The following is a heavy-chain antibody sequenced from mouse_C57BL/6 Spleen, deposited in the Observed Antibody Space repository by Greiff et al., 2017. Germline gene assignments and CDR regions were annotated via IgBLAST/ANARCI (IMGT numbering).Heavy chain of an antibody. CDR2: IHPTSGST. V-gene: IGHV1-64*01. D-gene: IGHD1-1*01. CDR3: ARFTTVVAYDY. Sequence: QVQLQQPGAELVKPGASVKLSCKASGYTFTSYWMHWVKQRPGQGLEWIGMIHPTSGSTNYNEKFKSKATLTVDKSSSTAYMQLSSLTSEDSAVYYCARFTTVVAYDYWGQGTTLTVSS. J-gene: IGHJ2*01. CDR1: GYTFTSYW.